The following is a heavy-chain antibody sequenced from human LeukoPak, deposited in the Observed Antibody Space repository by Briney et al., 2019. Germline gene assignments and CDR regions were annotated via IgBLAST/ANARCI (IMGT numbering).Heavy chain of an antibody. CDR3: ARDAYDYVWGSYRHLDY. Sequence: ASVKVSCKASSYTFTSYGISWVRQAPGQGLEWMGWISAYNGNTNYAQKLQGRVTMTTDTSTSTAYMELRSLRSDDTAVYYCARDAYDYVWGSYRHLDYWGQGTLVTVSS. D-gene: IGHD3-16*02. CDR2: ISAYNGNT. V-gene: IGHV1-18*01. J-gene: IGHJ4*02. CDR1: SYTFTSYG.